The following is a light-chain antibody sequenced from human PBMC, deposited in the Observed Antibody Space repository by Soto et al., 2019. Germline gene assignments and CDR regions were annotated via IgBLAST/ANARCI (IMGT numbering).Light chain of an antibody. CDR1: ASNVGTHF. CDR3: GTWDSGLTAGV. J-gene: IGLJ2*01. V-gene: IGLV1-51*01. CDR2: DND. Sequence: QSVLTQPPSVSAAPGQRVTISCSGSASNVGTHFVSWYQHLPGAAPKLPIYDNDERPSEIPDRFSGSKSDTSATLTITGLQTGDEADYYCGTWDSGLTAGVFGGGTKLTV.